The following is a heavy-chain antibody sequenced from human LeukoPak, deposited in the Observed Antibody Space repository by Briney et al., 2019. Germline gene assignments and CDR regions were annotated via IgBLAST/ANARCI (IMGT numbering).Heavy chain of an antibody. CDR2: INPSGGST. CDR3: ARLERRLRASTFDY. CDR1: GYTFTSYY. J-gene: IGHJ4*02. Sequence: ASVKVSCKASGYTFTSYYMHWVRQAPGQGLEWMGIINPSGGSTTYAQKFQGRVTMTRDMSTSTVYMELSSMRSPDTAVYYFARLERRLRASTFDYWGQGTLVTVSS. V-gene: IGHV1-46*01. D-gene: IGHD5-12*01.